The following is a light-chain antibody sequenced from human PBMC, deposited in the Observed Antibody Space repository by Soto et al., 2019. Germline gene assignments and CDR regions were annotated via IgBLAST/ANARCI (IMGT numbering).Light chain of an antibody. J-gene: IGKJ1*01. CDR2: AAS. CDR3: QQSHSTPPT. CDR1: QTISSY. Sequence: DIPMTQSPSSLSASVGDRVTITCRASQTISSYLNWYQQKPGKAPKLLIYAASSLQSGVPSRFSGSGSGTEFTLTISSLQPEDFATYYCQQSHSTPPTFGQGTKVEI. V-gene: IGKV1-39*01.